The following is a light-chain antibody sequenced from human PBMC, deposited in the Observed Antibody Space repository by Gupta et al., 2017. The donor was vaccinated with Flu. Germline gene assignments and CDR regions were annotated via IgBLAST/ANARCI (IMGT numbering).Light chain of an antibody. CDR1: QSIDSW. CDR3: QQVNPYSRT. J-gene: IGKJ1*01. Sequence: PSTLSASVGDKVTIACRASQSIDSWLAWYQQKPGKVPKLLIYKASSLRSGVPSRFSGSGSGTEFTLTISSLQPDDVATYYCQQVNPYSRTFGQWTQLEIK. CDR2: KAS. V-gene: IGKV1-5*03.